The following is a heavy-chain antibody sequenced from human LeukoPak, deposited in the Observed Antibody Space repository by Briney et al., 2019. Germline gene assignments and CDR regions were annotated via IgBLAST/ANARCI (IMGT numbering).Heavy chain of an antibody. CDR3: ARDWSSYRAVSTDC. D-gene: IGHD6-6*01. J-gene: IGHJ4*02. Sequence: GGSLRLSCVASGFTFSSCWMSWVRQAPGKGLEWVANIKPDGSEKYCVDSVEGRFTISRDNTKNSLYLQMNGLRAEDTAVYYCARDWSSYRAVSTDCWGQGTLVTVSS. CDR1: GFTFSSCW. V-gene: IGHV3-7*05. CDR2: IKPDGSEK.